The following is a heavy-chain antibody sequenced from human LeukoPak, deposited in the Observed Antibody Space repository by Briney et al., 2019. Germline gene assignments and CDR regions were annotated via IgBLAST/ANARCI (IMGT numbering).Heavy chain of an antibody. D-gene: IGHD2-15*01. Sequence: GGSLRLSCAASGFTFSSYSMNWVRQAPGKGLEWVSYISSSSSTIYYADSVKGRFTISSDNAKNSLYLQMNSLRAEDTAVYYCARGSGGSIFDYWGQGTLVTVSS. J-gene: IGHJ4*02. V-gene: IGHV3-48*01. CDR2: ISSSSSTI. CDR1: GFTFSSYS. CDR3: ARGSGGSIFDY.